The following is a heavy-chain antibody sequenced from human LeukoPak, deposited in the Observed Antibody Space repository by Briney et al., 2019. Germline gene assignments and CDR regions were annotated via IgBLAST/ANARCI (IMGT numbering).Heavy chain of an antibody. CDR3: ARAEWELPYYFDY. CDR1: GFTFSDYY. V-gene: IGHV3-11*04. Sequence: GGSLRLSCAASGFTFSDYYMSWIRQAPGKGLEWVSYISSSGSTIYYADSVKGRFTISRDNAKNSLYLQMNSLRAEDTAVYYCARAEWELPYYFDYWGQGTLVTVSS. D-gene: IGHD1-26*01. J-gene: IGHJ4*02. CDR2: ISSSGSTI.